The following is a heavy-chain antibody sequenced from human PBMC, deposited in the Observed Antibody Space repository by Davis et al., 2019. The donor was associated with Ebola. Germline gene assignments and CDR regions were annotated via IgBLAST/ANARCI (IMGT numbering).Heavy chain of an antibody. CDR3: AKDQYHGTAVDLYYYYYGMDV. J-gene: IGHJ6*04. CDR2: IKQDGSQK. V-gene: IGHV3-7*01. Sequence: GGSLRLSCAASGFTFSSYWMSWVRQAPGKGLEWVANIKQDGSQKYYVDSVKGRFTISRDNSKNTLYLQMNSPRAEDTAVYYCAKDQYHGTAVDLYYYYYGMDVWGKGTTVTVSS. D-gene: IGHD5-18*01. CDR1: GFTFSSYW.